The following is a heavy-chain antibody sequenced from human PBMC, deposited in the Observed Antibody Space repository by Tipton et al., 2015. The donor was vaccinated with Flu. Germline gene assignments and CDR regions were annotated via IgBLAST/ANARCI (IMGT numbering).Heavy chain of an antibody. Sequence: TLSLTCNVSGDSISTGGLYWNWIRQPAGKALEWIGRIYTTGCTTYNPSLKSRVTISLDTSKNQFSLKLSSVTAADTAVYYCSRDFCSGGFCYPDYWGQGTLVTVSS. CDR1: GDSISTGGLY. CDR3: SRDFCSGGFCYPDY. D-gene: IGHD2-15*01. V-gene: IGHV4-61*02. J-gene: IGHJ4*02. CDR2: IYTTGCT.